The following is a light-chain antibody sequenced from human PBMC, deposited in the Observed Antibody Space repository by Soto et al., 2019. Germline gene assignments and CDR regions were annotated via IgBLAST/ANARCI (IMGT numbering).Light chain of an antibody. CDR1: QNILYSSNNKNH. Sequence: DIVMTQSPDSLAVSLGERATINCKSSQNILYSSNNKNHLAWFQQKPGQPPKMLIYWASTRESGVPDRSSGSGSGADFTLTISSLQAEDVAVYYCQQYYTTPLTFGGGTKVEIK. CDR2: WAS. CDR3: QQYYTTPLT. J-gene: IGKJ4*01. V-gene: IGKV4-1*01.